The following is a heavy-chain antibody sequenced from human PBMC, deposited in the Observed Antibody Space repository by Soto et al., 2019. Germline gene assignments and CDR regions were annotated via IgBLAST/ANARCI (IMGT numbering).Heavy chain of an antibody. J-gene: IGHJ4*02. Sequence: ASVKVSCKASGITSTTYAIHWVRQAPGQGLEWMGWINTGNGNTRYSQRFLGRVSITTDTSASTASMDLSSLTSEDTAVYYCARANAAVVQGVIMIYCYDYWGQGTLVTVSS. CDR3: ARANAAVVQGVIMIYCYDY. V-gene: IGHV1-3*04. CDR1: GITSTTYA. D-gene: IGHD3-10*01. CDR2: INTGNGNT.